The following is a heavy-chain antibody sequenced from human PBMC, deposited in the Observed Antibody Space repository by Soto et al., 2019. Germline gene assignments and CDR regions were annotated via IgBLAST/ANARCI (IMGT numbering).Heavy chain of an antibody. CDR3: AKWSFGVVITRAFDI. CDR1: GFTFSSYA. V-gene: IGHV3-23*01. Sequence: GGSLRLSCAASGFTFSSYAMSWVRQAPGKGLEWVSAISGSGGSTYYADSVKGRFTISRDNSKNPLYLQMNSLRAEDTAVYYCAKWSFGVVITRAFDIWGQGTMVTGSS. D-gene: IGHD3-3*01. CDR2: ISGSGGST. J-gene: IGHJ3*02.